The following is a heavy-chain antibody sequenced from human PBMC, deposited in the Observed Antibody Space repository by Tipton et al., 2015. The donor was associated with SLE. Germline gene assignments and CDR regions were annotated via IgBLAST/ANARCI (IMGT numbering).Heavy chain of an antibody. V-gene: IGHV5-51*03. J-gene: IGHJ4*02. CDR3: ARLGSYYDNSGYFYTFDY. Sequence: QLVQSGPEVKKPGESLKISCEGSGYRFSTYWIAWLRQMPGKGLEWMGSIYVGDSDTRYSPSFQGQVTISADKSISTAYLQWSSLKASDTAMYYCARLGSYYDNSGYFYTFDYWGQGTLVTVSS. CDR1: GYRFSTYW. D-gene: IGHD3-22*01. CDR2: IYVGDSDT.